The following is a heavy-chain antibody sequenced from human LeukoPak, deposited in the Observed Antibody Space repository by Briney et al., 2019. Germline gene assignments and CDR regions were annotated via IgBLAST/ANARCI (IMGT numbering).Heavy chain of an antibody. Sequence: SETLFLTCTVSGGSISSSSYHWGWIRQAPGAGLEWIANMFYSGNTYYNPSLKSRVSISIDTSKNQFSLKLSSVTAADTAVYYCARHSCTTSSCTGFYGMDVWGHGTSVTVSS. CDR3: ARHSCTTSSCTGFYGMDV. CDR2: MFYSGNT. J-gene: IGHJ6*02. D-gene: IGHD2/OR15-2a*01. CDR1: GGSISSSSYH. V-gene: IGHV4-39*01.